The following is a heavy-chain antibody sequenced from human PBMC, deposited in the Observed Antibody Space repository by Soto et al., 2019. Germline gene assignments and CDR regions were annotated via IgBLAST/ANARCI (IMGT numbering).Heavy chain of an antibody. CDR2: IWYDESNK. Sequence: QVQLVESGGGVVQPGRSLRLSCAASGFSFSGFAMHWVRQAPGKGLEWVAVIWYDESNKYYTDSVKGRFTISRDNSKNTLYLQMNSLRAEDTAVSYCARDYVSRYYDSSGYFDYWGQGTLVTVSS. CDR1: GFSFSGFA. J-gene: IGHJ4*02. V-gene: IGHV3-33*01. D-gene: IGHD3-22*01. CDR3: ARDYVSRYYDSSGYFDY.